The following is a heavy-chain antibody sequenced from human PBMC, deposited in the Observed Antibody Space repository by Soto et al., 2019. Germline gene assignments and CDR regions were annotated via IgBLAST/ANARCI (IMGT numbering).Heavy chain of an antibody. CDR3: AREFGLSAGGSTRGYFPH. CDR1: GFTFSSYA. CDR2: ISHDGSNK. V-gene: IGHV3-30-3*01. J-gene: IGHJ1*01. Sequence: QVQLVESGGGVIQPGRSLRLSCVVSGFTFSSYAMNWVRQVPGKGLEWVAVISHDGSNKYYPDSVKGRFTISRDNSMNTLYLQMNSLTVEDTAVYYCAREFGLSAGGSTRGYFPHWGQGTQVTVSA. D-gene: IGHD1-26*01.